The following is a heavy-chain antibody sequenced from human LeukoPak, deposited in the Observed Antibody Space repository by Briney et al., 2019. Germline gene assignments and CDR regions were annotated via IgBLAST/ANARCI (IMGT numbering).Heavy chain of an antibody. V-gene: IGHV1-3*01. Sequence: ASVKVSCKASGGTFSRYAMHWVRQAPGQRLEWMGWINAGNGNTKYSQKFQGRVTITRDTSASTAYMELSSLRSEDTAVYYCARLPRYCSSTSCPGGYFDYWGQGTLVTVSS. J-gene: IGHJ4*02. D-gene: IGHD2-2*01. CDR2: INAGNGNT. CDR1: GGTFSRYA. CDR3: ARLPRYCSSTSCPGGYFDY.